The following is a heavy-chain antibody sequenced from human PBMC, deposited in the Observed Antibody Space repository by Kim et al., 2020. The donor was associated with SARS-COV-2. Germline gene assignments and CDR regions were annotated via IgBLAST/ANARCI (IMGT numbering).Heavy chain of an antibody. CDR1: GFTLSSYW. CDR2: INHDGSVV. D-gene: IGHD1-26*01. V-gene: IGHV3-7*01. CDR3: TRDWVGRGTFDI. Sequence: GGSLRLSCAASGFTLSSYWMNWVRQVPGEGLEWLANINHDGSVVHYVDSVKGRFTISRDNAKNSLYLQMNSLRVEDTAVFYCTRDWVGRGTFDIWGQGTMVTVSS. J-gene: IGHJ3*02.